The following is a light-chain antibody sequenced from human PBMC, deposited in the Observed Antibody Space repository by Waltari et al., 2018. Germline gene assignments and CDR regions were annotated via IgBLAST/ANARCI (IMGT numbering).Light chain of an antibody. V-gene: IGLV2-14*01. CDR2: DVS. CDR1: TSDVGCHNY. J-gene: IGLJ2*01. Sequence: QSALTQPGTWSGSPAQSTTISCTGTTSDVGCHNYVSWYQQHPGKAPKLIISDVSNPPSGVSSRFSGSKSGNTASLTISGLQAEDEADYYCSSYTTSSTLVFGGGTKLTVL. CDR3: SSYTTSSTLV.